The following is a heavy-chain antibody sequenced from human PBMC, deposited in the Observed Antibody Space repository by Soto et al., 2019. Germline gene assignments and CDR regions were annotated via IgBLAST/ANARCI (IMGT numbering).Heavy chain of an antibody. V-gene: IGHV3-23*01. CDR2: ISGSGGST. J-gene: IGHJ4*02. Sequence: GSLRLSCAASGFTFSSYAMSWVRQAPGKGLEWVSAISGSGGSTYYADSVKGRFTISRDNSKNTLYLQMISLRAEDTAVYYCAKKSGYCSSTSCARKIDYWGQGTLVTVSS. D-gene: IGHD2-2*03. CDR3: AKKSGYCSSTSCARKIDY. CDR1: GFTFSSYA.